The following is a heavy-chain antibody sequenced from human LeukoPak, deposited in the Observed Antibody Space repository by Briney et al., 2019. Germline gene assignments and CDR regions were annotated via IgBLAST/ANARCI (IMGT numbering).Heavy chain of an antibody. J-gene: IGHJ4*02. Sequence: GGSLRLSCVGSGFTFSNSILSWVRQAPGKGLEWLSTFSGNDGYTYYADSVRGRFTISRDNSKNTVYLQMNSLRAEDTAVYYCAKTRPLDSSSWSHGDYWGQGTLVTVSS. CDR1: GFTFSNSI. CDR2: FSGNDGYT. CDR3: AKTRPLDSSSWSHGDY. D-gene: IGHD6-13*01. V-gene: IGHV3-23*01.